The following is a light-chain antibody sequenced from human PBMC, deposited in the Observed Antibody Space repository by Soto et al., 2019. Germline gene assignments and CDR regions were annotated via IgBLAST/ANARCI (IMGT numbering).Light chain of an antibody. CDR2: DAS. CDR1: QSVSSY. CDR3: QQRSDCLFT. J-gene: IGKJ4*01. Sequence: EIVLTQSPATLSLSPGERATLSCRASQSVSSYLAWYQQKPGQAPRLLIYDASNRATGIPARFSGSGSGTDFTLTISSLEPEDFAVYYCQQRSDCLFTFGGGTKVEIK. V-gene: IGKV3-11*01.